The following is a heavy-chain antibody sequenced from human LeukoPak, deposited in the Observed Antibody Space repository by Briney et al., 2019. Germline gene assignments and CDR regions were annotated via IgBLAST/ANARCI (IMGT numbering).Heavy chain of an antibody. CDR3: ASRPRIAAAGTIDY. CDR1: GYSISSGYY. CDR2: IYHSGST. Sequence: KPSETLSLTCAVSGYSISSGYYWGWIRQPPGKGLEWIGSIYHSGSTYYNPPLKSRVTISVDTSKNQFSLKLSSVTAADTAVYYCASRPRIAAAGTIDYWGQGTLVTVSS. V-gene: IGHV4-38-2*01. J-gene: IGHJ4*02. D-gene: IGHD6-13*01.